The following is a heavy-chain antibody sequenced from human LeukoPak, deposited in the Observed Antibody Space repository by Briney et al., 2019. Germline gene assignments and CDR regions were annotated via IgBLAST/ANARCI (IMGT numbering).Heavy chain of an antibody. CDR3: ARRSDYYDILNL. J-gene: IGHJ3*01. Sequence: SETLSLTCTVSGGPISNYYWTWIRQPPGKGLEWIGYIYYTGSTNYNPSLKSRVTISVDTSKNQFSLKLSSVTAADTAVYYCARRSDYYDILNLWGQGTMVTVSS. CDR1: GGPISNYY. D-gene: IGHD3-22*01. CDR2: IYYTGST. V-gene: IGHV4-59*01.